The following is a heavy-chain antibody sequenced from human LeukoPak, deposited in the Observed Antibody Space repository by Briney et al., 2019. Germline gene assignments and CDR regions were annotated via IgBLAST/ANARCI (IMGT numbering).Heavy chain of an antibody. CDR2: INPSGGST. Sequence: ASVKVSCKASGYTFTSYYMHWVGQAPGQGPEWMGIINPSGGSTSYAQKFQGRVTMTRDTSTSTVYMELSSLRSEDTAVYYCARDLSRRGLYSSSSDYYYMDVWGKGTTVTVSS. CDR1: GYTFTSYY. J-gene: IGHJ6*03. CDR3: ARDLSRRGLYSSSSDYYYMDV. D-gene: IGHD6-6*01. V-gene: IGHV1-46*01.